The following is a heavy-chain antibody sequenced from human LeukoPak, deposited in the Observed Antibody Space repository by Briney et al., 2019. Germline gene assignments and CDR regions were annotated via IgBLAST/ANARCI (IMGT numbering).Heavy chain of an antibody. CDR1: GFTFSDYY. J-gene: IGHJ4*02. CDR3: AKDITAVTTSALGD. D-gene: IGHD4-17*01. V-gene: IGHV3-11*01. CDR2: ISSSGSTI. Sequence: PGGSLRLSCAASGFTFSDYYMSWIRQAPGKGLEWVSYISSSGSTIYYADSVKGRFTISRDNSKNTLYLQMNSLRAEDTAVYYCAKDITAVTTSALGDWGQGTLVTVSS.